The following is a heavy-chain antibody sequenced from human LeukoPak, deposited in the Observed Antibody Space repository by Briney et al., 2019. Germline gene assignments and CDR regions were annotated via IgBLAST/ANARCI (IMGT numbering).Heavy chain of an antibody. CDR3: ARDLSVTTVTNPMTDY. Sequence: ASVKVSCKASGYTFTGYYMHWVRQAPGQGLEWMGWINPNSGGTNYARKFQGRVTMTRDTSISTAYMELSRLRSDDTAVYYCARDLSVTTVTNPMTDYWGQGTLVTVSS. CDR2: INPNSGGT. CDR1: GYTFTGYY. V-gene: IGHV1-2*02. J-gene: IGHJ4*02. D-gene: IGHD4-17*01.